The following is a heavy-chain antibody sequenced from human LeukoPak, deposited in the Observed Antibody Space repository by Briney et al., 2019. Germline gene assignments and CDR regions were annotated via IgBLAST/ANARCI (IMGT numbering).Heavy chain of an antibody. J-gene: IGHJ4*02. CDR2: IDGGGRMT. D-gene: IGHD5-12*01. CDR1: GFKFGDST. Sequence: GGSLRLSCAASGFKFGDSTMHWVRQAPGKGLEWVSFIDGGGRMTMYADSVKGRFTVSRDNAKNSLYLQMHSLTTEDTAFYYCAKDEGGYAGLDHWGQGTLVTVSS. CDR3: AKDEGGYAGLDH. V-gene: IGHV3-43*01.